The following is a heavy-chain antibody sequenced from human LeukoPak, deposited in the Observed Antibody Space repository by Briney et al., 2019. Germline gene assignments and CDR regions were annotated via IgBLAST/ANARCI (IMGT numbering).Heavy chain of an antibody. CDR2: ISAYNGNT. V-gene: IGHV1-18*01. Sequence: ASVKVSCKASGYTFTSYGISWVRQAPGQGLERMGGISAYNGNTNYAQKLQGRVTMTTDTSTSTAYMELRSLRSDDTAVYYCARGGYSYGNPNWFDPWGQGTLVTVSS. CDR3: ARGGYSYGNPNWFDP. CDR1: GYTFTSYG. D-gene: IGHD5-18*01. J-gene: IGHJ5*02.